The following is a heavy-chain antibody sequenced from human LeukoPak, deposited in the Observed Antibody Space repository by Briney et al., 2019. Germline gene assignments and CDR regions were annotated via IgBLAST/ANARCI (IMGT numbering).Heavy chain of an antibody. Sequence: SETLSLTCTVSGDSISTYYWSWIRQPPGKGLEWIGYISSSESTNYNPSLKSRVTILVDTSKNQFSLKLSSVTAADTAVYYCARYQGGGYYFDYWGQGTLVTVSS. J-gene: IGHJ4*02. CDR3: ARYQGGGYYFDY. V-gene: IGHV4-59*01. CDR1: GDSISTYY. D-gene: IGHD4-23*01. CDR2: ISSSEST.